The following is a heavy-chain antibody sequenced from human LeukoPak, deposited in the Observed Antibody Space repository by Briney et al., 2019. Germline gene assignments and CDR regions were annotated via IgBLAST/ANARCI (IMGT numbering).Heavy chain of an antibody. CDR2: TSPYNGNT. J-gene: IGHJ4*02. CDR1: GGTFSSYA. D-gene: IGHD6-13*01. V-gene: IGHV1-18*01. Sequence: GASVKVSCKASGGTFSSYAISWVRQAPGQGLEWMGWTSPYNGNTHYTQKLQGRVTMTTDTSTSTAYMELRSLRSDDTAMYYCARDISSTWYYFDSWGQGTLVTVSS. CDR3: ARDISSTWYYFDS.